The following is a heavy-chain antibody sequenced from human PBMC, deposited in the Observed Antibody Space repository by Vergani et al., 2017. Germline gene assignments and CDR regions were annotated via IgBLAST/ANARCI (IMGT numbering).Heavy chain of an antibody. J-gene: IGHJ4*02. CDR1: GGTFSSYA. Sequence: QVQLVQSGAEVKKPGSSVKVSCKASGGTFSSYAISWVRQAPGQGLEWMGGIIPIFGTANYAQKFQGRVTITADESTSTAYMELSSLRSEDTAVYYCARDPRYCSITSCSWGDYWGQGTLVTVSS. CDR2: IIPIFGTA. CDR3: ARDPRYCSITSCSWGDY. D-gene: IGHD2-2*01. V-gene: IGHV1-69*12.